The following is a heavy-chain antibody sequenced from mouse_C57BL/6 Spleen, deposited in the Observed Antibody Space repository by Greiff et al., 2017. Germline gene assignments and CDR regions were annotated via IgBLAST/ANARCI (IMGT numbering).Heavy chain of an antibody. CDR2: ISSGSSTI. V-gene: IGHV5-17*01. CDR1: GFTFSDYG. Sequence: EVQGVESGGGLVKPGGSLKLSCAASGFTFSDYGMHWVRQAPEKGLEGVADISSGSSTIYYADTVKGRFTISRDNANNTLFLQMTSLRSEDAAMYYCAGVYYDDDGFAYWGQGTLVTVSA. J-gene: IGHJ3*01. D-gene: IGHD2-4*01. CDR3: AGVYYDDDGFAY.